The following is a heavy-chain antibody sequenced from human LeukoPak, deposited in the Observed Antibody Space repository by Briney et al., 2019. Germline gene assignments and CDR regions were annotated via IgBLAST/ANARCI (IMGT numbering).Heavy chain of an antibody. Sequence: GGSLRLSCAASGFTFDDYAMHWVRQAPEKGLEWVSGISWNSGSIGYADSVKGRFTISRDNAKNSLYLQMNSLRAEDTALYYCAKDIEGYPVGLACWGQGTLVTVSS. V-gene: IGHV3-9*01. CDR3: AKDIEGYPVGLAC. CDR1: GFTFDDYA. D-gene: IGHD4-23*01. CDR2: ISWNSGSI. J-gene: IGHJ4*02.